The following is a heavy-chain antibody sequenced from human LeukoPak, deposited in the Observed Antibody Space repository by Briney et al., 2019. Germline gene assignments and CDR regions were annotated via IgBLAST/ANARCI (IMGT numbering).Heavy chain of an antibody. CDR1: VYTFTGYY. D-gene: IGHD5-24*01. CDR3: ARDDGYNYYFDY. J-gene: IGHJ4*02. V-gene: IGHV1-2*02. CDR2: INPNSGGT. Sequence: SVTVSCKASVYTFTGYYMHWVRQPPGQGLVWMGWINPNSGGTNYAQKFQGRVTMTRDTSISTAYMELSRLRSDDTAVYYCARDDGYNYYFDYWGQGPVVSVSS.